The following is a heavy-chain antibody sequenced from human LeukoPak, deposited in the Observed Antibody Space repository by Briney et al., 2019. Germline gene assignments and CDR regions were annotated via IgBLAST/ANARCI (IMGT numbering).Heavy chain of an antibody. J-gene: IGHJ4*02. CDR2: IDTNTGNL. CDR1: GYNFTNYT. D-gene: IGHD3-22*01. V-gene: IGHV7-4-1*02. CDR3: AGGHDTTGYFAF. Sequence: VASVKVSCKASGYNFTNYTVNWVRQAPGQGLEWMGWIDTNTGNLTYVQGYTGRFVFSSDTSVSTTYLQINSLKAEDTAVYNCAGGHDTTGYFAFWGQGTLVTVSS.